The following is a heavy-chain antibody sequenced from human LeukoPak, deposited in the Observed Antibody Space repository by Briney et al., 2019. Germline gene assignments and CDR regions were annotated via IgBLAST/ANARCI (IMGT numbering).Heavy chain of an antibody. CDR3: ARENKPVIVVVPNYYYYYMDV. D-gene: IGHD2-2*01. V-gene: IGHV4-61*02. CDR2: TYTSGST. J-gene: IGHJ6*03. Sequence: PSQTLSLTCTVSGGSISSGSYYWRWIRQPAGKGLEWIVRTYTSGSTNYNPSLKSRVTISVDTSKNQFSLKLSSVTAADTAVYYCARENKPVIVVVPNYYYYYMDVWGKGTTVTVSS. CDR1: GGSISSGSYY.